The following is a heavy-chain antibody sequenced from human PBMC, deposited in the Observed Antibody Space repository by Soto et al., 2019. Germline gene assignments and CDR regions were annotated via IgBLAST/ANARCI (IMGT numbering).Heavy chain of an antibody. CDR1: GFTFSDSA. CDR3: TFYSNTLGYYFGY. V-gene: IGHV3-73*02. J-gene: IGHJ4*02. Sequence: EVQLVESGGGLVQPGGSLKLSCAASGFTFSDSAMHWVRQASGKGLEWVGRVRSKHNNYATDYAASVKGRFTISRDVSKNTAYLQMNSLKTEDTDVYYCTFYSNTLGYYFGYWGQGTLVTVSS. CDR2: VRSKHNNYAT. D-gene: IGHD4-4*01.